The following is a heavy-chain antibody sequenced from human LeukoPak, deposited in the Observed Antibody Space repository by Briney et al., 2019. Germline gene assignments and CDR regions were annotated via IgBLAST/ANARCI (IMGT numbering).Heavy chain of an antibody. V-gene: IGHV1-69*13. D-gene: IGHD5-12*01. CDR1: VGTFSSYA. CDR2: IIPIFGTA. Sequence: SVKVSCKASVGTFSSYAISWVRQAPGQGLEWMGGIIPIFGTANYAQKFQGRVTITADESTSTAYMELSSLRSEDTAVYYCARNPDIVATLNYFDYWGQGTLVTVSS. CDR3: ARNPDIVATLNYFDY. J-gene: IGHJ4*02.